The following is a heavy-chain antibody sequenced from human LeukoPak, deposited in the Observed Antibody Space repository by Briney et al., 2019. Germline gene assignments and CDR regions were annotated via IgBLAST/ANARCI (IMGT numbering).Heavy chain of an antibody. D-gene: IGHD3-22*01. V-gene: IGHV3-23*01. J-gene: IGHJ3*02. CDR2: ISGSGGST. CDR3: AKGYSSGYYYTASDAFDI. Sequence: PGGSLRPSCTASGFTFGDYAMSWVRQAPGKGLEWVSAISGSGGSTYYADSVKGRFTISRDNSKNTLYLQMNSLRAEDTAVYYCAKGYSSGYYYTASDAFDIWGQGTMVTVPS. CDR1: GFTFGDYA.